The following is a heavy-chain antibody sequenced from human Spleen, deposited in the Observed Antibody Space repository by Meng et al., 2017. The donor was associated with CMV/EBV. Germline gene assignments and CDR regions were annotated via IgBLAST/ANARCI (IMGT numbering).Heavy chain of an antibody. J-gene: IGHJ5*02. V-gene: IGHV3-48*04. CDR1: GFTFSTYS. CDR2: ISGPSTTI. Sequence: GESLKISCAASGFTFSTYSLNWVRQAPGKGLEWVSYISGPSTTIYYADSVKGRFTISRDNAKNSLYLQMNSLRAEDTAVYYCARDPVYFRDIVVVPAASRPRFDPWGQGTLVTVSS. D-gene: IGHD2-2*01. CDR3: ARDPVYFRDIVVVPAASRPRFDP.